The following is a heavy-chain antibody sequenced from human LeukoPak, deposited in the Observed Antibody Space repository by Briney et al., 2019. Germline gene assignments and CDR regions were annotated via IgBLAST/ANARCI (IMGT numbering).Heavy chain of an antibody. CDR3: ARATVATAGTE. J-gene: IGHJ4*02. V-gene: IGHV3-7*01. D-gene: IGHD6-13*01. Sequence: GGSLRLSCTPSGFIFSSYWMTWVRQAPGKGLEWVANMRPDGGAQNYVDSVKGRFTISRDNAKNSLFLQMNSLRVEDTAVYYCARATVATAGTEWGQGTLVTVSS. CDR2: MRPDGGAQ. CDR1: GFIFSSYW.